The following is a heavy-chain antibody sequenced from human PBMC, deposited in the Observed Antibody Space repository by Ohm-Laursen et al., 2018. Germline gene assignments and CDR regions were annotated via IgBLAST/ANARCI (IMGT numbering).Heavy chain of an antibody. Sequence: SLRLSCSASGFTFSNYDMTWVRQAPGQGLEWVSAISGSGSTYYADSVKGRFTISRDNSKNTLYLQMNSLRAEDTAVYYCAKDHKGPYYYYGMDVWGQGTTVTVSS. CDR2: ISGSGST. V-gene: IGHV3-23*01. CDR3: AKDHKGPYYYYGMDV. CDR1: GFTFSNYD. J-gene: IGHJ6*02.